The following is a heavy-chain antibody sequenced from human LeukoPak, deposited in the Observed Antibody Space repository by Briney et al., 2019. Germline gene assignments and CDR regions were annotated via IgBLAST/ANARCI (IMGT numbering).Heavy chain of an antibody. CDR3: ARGDYGDYAGDY. D-gene: IGHD4-17*01. CDR2: IYSGGST. J-gene: IGHJ4*02. Sequence: LSLTCTVSGGSISSGDYYWSWVRQAPGKGLEWVSVIYSGGSTYYTDSVKGRFTTSRDNSKNTLYLQMNSLRAEDTAVYYCARGDYGDYAGDYWGQGTLVTVSS. CDR1: GGSISSGDYY. V-gene: IGHV3-53*01.